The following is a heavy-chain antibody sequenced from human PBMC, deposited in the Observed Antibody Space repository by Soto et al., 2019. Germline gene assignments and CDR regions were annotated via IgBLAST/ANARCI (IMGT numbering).Heavy chain of an antibody. CDR2: ISAYNGNT. V-gene: IGHV1-18*01. Sequence: QVQLVQSGAEVKKPGASVKVSCKASGYTFTSYGISWVRQAPGQGLEWMGWISAYNGNTNYAQKLQGRVTMTTDTSKXTAYMELRSLRADDTAVYYCARGKGLEWRYNWFDPWGQGTLVTVSS. CDR3: ARGKGLEWRYNWFDP. CDR1: GYTFTSYG. J-gene: IGHJ5*02. D-gene: IGHD1-1*01.